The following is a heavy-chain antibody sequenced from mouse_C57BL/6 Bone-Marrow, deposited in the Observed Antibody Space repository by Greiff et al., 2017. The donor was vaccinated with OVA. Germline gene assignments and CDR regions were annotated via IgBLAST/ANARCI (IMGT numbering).Heavy chain of an antibody. CDR1: GFNIKDYY. CDR3: ASFYGNYVGYCAMDY. CDR2: IDPEDGET. J-gene: IGHJ4*01. V-gene: IGHV14-2*01. Sequence: VQLQQSGAELVKPGASVKLSCTASGFNIKDYYMHWVKQRTEQGLEWIGRIDPEDGETKYAPKFQGKATITADTSSNTAYLRLSSLTSEDHTVYYCASFYGNYVGYCAMDYWGQGTSVTVSS. D-gene: IGHD2-1*01.